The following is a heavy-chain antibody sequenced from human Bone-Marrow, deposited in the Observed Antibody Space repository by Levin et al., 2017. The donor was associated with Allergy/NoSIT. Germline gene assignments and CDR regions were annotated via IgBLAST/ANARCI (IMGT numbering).Heavy chain of an antibody. J-gene: IGHJ6*02. V-gene: IGHV3-23*01. CDR2: VSGPGDRT. CDR3: ADLEV. Sequence: GLTFRGFALNWVRLAPGKGLEWVSAVSGPGDRTFYADSVKGRFTVSRDNSKNTVFLQMNSLRAEDTAVYYCADLEVWGRGTTVIVSS. CDR1: GLTFRGFA.